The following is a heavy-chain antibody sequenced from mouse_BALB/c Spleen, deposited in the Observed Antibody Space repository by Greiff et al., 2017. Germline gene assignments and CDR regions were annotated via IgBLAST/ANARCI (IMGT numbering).Heavy chain of an antibody. D-gene: IGHD1-1*01. Sequence: VQLQQSGAELVRPGSSVKISCKASGYAFSSYWMNWVKQRPGQGLEWIGQIYPGDGDTNYNGKFKGKATLTADKSSSTAYMQLSSLTSEDSAVYFCARSSSYGYYAMDYWGQGTSVTVSS. V-gene: IGHV1-80*01. CDR3: ARSSSYGYYAMDY. CDR1: GYAFSSYW. CDR2: IYPGDGDT. J-gene: IGHJ4*01.